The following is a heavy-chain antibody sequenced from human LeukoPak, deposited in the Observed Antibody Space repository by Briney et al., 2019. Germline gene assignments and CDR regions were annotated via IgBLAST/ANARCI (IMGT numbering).Heavy chain of an antibody. CDR1: GYTFTSYY. Sequence: GASVKVSCKASGYTFTSYYMHWVRQAPGQGLEWMGIINPSGGRTNYAPKFQGRVTMTRDTATSTAYMELRSLRSDDTAVYYCARGDCSGGSCYYLFDYWGQGTLVTVSS. J-gene: IGHJ4*02. D-gene: IGHD2-15*01. CDR3: ARGDCSGGSCYYLFDY. V-gene: IGHV1-46*01. CDR2: INPSGGRT.